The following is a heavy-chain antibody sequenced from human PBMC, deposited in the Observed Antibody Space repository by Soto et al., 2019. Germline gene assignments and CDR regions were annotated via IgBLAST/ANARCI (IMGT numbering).Heavy chain of an antibody. J-gene: IGHJ4*02. D-gene: IGHD1-7*01. V-gene: IGHV3-73*01. CDR3: TRLPGSSWNSTRDY. Sequence: EVQLVESGGGLVQPGGSLKLSCAASGFTFSGSAMHWVRQASGKGLEWVGRIRSKANSYATAYAASVKGRFTISRDDSKNTAYLQMNSLKTEDTAVYYCTRLPGSSWNSTRDYWGQGTLVTVSS. CDR2: IRSKANSYAT. CDR1: GFTFSGSA.